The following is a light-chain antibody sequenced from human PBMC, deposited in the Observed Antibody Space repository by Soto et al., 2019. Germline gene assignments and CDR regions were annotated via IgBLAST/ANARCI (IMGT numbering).Light chain of an antibody. CDR3: HQKNSRPRT. Sequence: EIVMTQSPSTLSVSPGERATLSCRASQSVSSNLAWYQQKPGQAPRLLIYGASTMDTGIPSRFSGSGSGTEFTLTISSLQSEDFAIYHCHQKNSRPRTFGPGTKVEI. CDR1: QSVSSN. CDR2: GAS. V-gene: IGKV3-15*01. J-gene: IGKJ1*01.